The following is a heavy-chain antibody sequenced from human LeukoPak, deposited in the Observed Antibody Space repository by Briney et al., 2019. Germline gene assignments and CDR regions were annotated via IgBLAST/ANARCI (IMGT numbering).Heavy chain of an antibody. CDR1: GYTFSSTA. Sequence: GGSLRHTRAASGYTFSSTAMSWVRQAPGKGLEWVSSNADSVKGRFTISRDNSKNTLYLQMSSLRAEDTAVYYCARTWLLSFYMDVWGKGPADTVSS. J-gene: IGHJ6*04. V-gene: IGHV3-23*01. D-gene: IGHD3-22*01. CDR3: ARTWLLSFYMDV.